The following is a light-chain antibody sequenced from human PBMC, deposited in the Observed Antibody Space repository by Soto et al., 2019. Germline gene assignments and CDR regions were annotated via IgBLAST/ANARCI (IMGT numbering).Light chain of an antibody. CDR1: SSDVGSRNL. Sequence: QSVLTQPASVSESPGQSITISCTGTSSDVGSRNLVSWYQHHPGKAPKLMIYEVTKRPSGVSNRFSGSKSGNTASLTISGLQAEDEADYYCCSYAGSLTFGVFGGGTKLTVL. CDR2: EVT. V-gene: IGLV2-23*02. CDR3: CSYAGSLTFGV. J-gene: IGLJ3*02.